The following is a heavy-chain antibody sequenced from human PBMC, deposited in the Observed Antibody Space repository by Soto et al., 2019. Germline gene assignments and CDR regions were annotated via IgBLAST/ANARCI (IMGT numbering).Heavy chain of an antibody. Sequence: VQLVESGGDLVQPGGSLRLSCAASGFTFSSYEMNWVRQAPGKGLEGVSYISSTGTSMDYADSVKGRFTISRDNAKNSLFLQLNSLRDEDTAVYYCARETHFIDYWGQGTLVSVSA. J-gene: IGHJ4*02. V-gene: IGHV3-48*03. CDR1: GFTFSSYE. CDR2: ISSTGTSM. CDR3: ARETHFIDY.